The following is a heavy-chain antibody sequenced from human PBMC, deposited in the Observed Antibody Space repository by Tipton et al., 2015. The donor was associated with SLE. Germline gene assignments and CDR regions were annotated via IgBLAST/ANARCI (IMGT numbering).Heavy chain of an antibody. Sequence: LRLSCTVSGGSISSSSYYWGWIRQPPGKGLEWIGSIYHSGSTYYNPSLKSRVTISVDTSKNQFSLKLSSVTAADTAVYYCAREGAAAGHFDYWGQGTLVTVSS. V-gene: IGHV4-39*07. CDR1: GGSISSSSYY. CDR2: IYHSGST. J-gene: IGHJ4*02. CDR3: AREGAAAGHFDY. D-gene: IGHD6-13*01.